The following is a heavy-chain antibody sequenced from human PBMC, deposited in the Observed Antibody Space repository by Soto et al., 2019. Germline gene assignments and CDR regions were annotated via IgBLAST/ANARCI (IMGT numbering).Heavy chain of an antibody. D-gene: IGHD3-10*01. J-gene: IGHJ6*02. CDR1: GFIFSDYS. CDR2: ISRISDFI. CDR3: ARPGFGEFPYYYYYAMDV. V-gene: IGHV3-21*01. Sequence: EVHLVESGGGLVKPGGSLRVSCAASGFIFSDYSMNWVRQAPGKGLEWVSSISRISDFIYYADSVTGRFTISRDNAKNSLYLQMSSLRAEDTAIYYCARPGFGEFPYYYYYAMDVWGQGTPVTVSS.